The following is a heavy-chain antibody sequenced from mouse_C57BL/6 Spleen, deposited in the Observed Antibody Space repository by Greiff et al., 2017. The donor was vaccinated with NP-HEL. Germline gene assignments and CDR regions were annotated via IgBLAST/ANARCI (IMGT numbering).Heavy chain of an antibody. V-gene: IGHV1-66*01. CDR2: IYPGSGNT. D-gene: IGHD1-1*01. CDR3: ARDYGSSLWYFDV. J-gene: IGHJ1*03. CDR1: GYSFTSYY. Sequence: QVQLQQSGPELVKPGASVKISCKASGYSFTSYYIPWVKQRPGQGLEWIGWIYPGSGNTKYNEKFKGKATLTADTSSSTAYMQLSSLTSEDAAVYYCARDYGSSLWYFDVWGTGTTVTVSS.